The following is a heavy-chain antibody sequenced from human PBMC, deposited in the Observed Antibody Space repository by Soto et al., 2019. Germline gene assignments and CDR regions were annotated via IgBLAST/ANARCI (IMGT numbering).Heavy chain of an antibody. Sequence: PSETLSLTCTVSGGSISSYYWSWIRQPPGKXLEWIGYIYYSGSTNYNPSLKSRVTISVDTSKNQFSLKLSSVTAADTAVYYCARVVRDIVVVPAATYGGYYYYGMDVWGQGTTVTVFS. CDR3: ARVVRDIVVVPAATYGGYYYYGMDV. CDR2: IYYSGST. CDR1: GGSISSYY. D-gene: IGHD2-2*01. V-gene: IGHV4-59*01. J-gene: IGHJ6*02.